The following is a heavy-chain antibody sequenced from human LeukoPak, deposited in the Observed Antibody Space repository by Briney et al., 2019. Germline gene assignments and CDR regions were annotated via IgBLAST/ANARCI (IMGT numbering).Heavy chain of an antibody. J-gene: IGHJ5*02. V-gene: IGHV4-59*01. CDR2: IYYSGST. CDR3: ARSQTPGCSFCWFDP. CDR1: GGSISSYY. D-gene: IGHD3-10*02. Sequence: SETLSLTCTVSGGSISSYYWSWIRQPPGKGLEWIGYIYYSGSTNYNPSLKSRVTISVDTSKNQFSLKLSSVTAADTAVYYCARSQTPGCSFCWFDPWGQGTLVTVSS.